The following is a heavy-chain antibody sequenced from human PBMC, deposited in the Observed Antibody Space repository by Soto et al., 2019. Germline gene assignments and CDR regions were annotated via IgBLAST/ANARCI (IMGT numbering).Heavy chain of an antibody. CDR2: VKSKTDGGTI. Sequence: EVQLVESGGGLVKPGGSLRLSCAASGFTFSNAWMTWVRQAPGKGLEWVGRVKSKTDGGTIDYAAPVKDRFTISRDDSKNTLYLQMNSLKTEDTAVYHCIGTYSGSSMRFDYWGQGTLVTVSS. V-gene: IGHV3-15*01. CDR1: GFTFSNAW. CDR3: IGTYSGSSMRFDY. J-gene: IGHJ4*02. D-gene: IGHD5-12*01.